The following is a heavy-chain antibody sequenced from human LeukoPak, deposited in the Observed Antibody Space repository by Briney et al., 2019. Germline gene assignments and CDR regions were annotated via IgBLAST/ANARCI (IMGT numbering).Heavy chain of an antibody. V-gene: IGHV3-48*03. Sequence: QPGGSLRLSCAASGFTFSSYDMNWVRQAPGKGLEWVSYISSSGSTIYYADSVKGRFTISRDNAKNSLYLQMNSLRAEDTAVYYCPELGITMIGGVWGKGTTVTTSS. J-gene: IGHJ6*04. CDR1: GFTFSSYD. CDR2: ISSSGSTI. D-gene: IGHD3-10*02. CDR3: PELGITMIGGV.